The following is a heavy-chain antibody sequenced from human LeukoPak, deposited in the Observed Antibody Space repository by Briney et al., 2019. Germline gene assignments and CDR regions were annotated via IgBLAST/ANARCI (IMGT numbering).Heavy chain of an antibody. Sequence: ASVKVSCKASGYTFTSYYMHWVRQAPGQGLEWMGIINPSGGSTSYAQKFQGRVTMTRDTSTSTVYMELSSLRSEDTAVYYCAREKGHVVVIAPSRNYFDYWGQGTLVTASS. CDR1: GYTFTSYY. CDR2: INPSGGST. V-gene: IGHV1-46*01. D-gene: IGHD2-21*01. J-gene: IGHJ4*02. CDR3: AREKGHVVVIAPSRNYFDY.